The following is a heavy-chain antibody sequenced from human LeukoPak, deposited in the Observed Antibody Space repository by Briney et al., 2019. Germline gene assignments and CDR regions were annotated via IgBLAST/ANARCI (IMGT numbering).Heavy chain of an antibody. D-gene: IGHD2-15*01. Sequence: SETLSLTCTVSGGSISSSSYYCGWIRQPPGKGLECNGSIYYSGSTYYNPSLKSRVTISEDTSKNQFSLKLSSVTAADTAVYYCASVDGVGPDWGQGTLVTVSS. V-gene: IGHV4-39*01. CDR1: GGSISSSSYY. CDR2: IYYSGST. J-gene: IGHJ4*02. CDR3: ASVDGVGPD.